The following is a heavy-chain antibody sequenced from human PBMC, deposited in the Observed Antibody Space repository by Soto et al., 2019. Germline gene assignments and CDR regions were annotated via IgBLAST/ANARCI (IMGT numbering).Heavy chain of an antibody. CDR2: IFSSGTT. D-gene: IGHD3-16*01. V-gene: IGHV4-30-4*02. CDR1: GDSIGSCNKY. CDR3: ARVPSPFDFYYAMDV. Sequence: SETLSPTCTVSGDSIGSCNKYGGGVFRAQGKGLEWIGYIFSSGTTYYNPSLKSRLTMSLDTSQNQFSLKLNSVTAADTAVYFCARVPSPFDFYYAMDVWGQGTTVTVS. J-gene: IGHJ6*02.